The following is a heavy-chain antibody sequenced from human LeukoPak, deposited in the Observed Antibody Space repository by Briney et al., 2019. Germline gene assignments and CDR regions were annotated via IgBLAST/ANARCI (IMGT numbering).Heavy chain of an antibody. V-gene: IGHV1-18*01. D-gene: IGHD6-13*01. CDR1: GYTFSVYG. J-gene: IGHJ4*02. CDR3: AREPSAGNFDY. Sequence: ASVMVSCTASGYTFSVYGASWVRQAPGQGLEWMGWISAYSGNTNYAQKFQGRVTITRDTSATTAYMELSSLRSEDTAVYYCAREPSAGNFDYWGQGTLVTVSS. CDR2: ISAYSGNT.